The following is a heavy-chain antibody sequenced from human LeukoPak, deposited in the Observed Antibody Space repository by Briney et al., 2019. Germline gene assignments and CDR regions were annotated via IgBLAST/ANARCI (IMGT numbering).Heavy chain of an antibody. V-gene: IGHV1-46*01. CDR2: INPSGGST. Sequence: ASVKVSCKASGYTFTSYYIHWVRQAPGQGLEWMGLINPSGGSTNYAQKFQGRVTMTRDTSTSTVYMELSSLRSEDTAVYYCAKERRTRLLWFGGGDYWGQGTLVAVSS. J-gene: IGHJ4*02. CDR1: GYTFTSYY. CDR3: AKERRTRLLWFGGGDY. D-gene: IGHD3-10*01.